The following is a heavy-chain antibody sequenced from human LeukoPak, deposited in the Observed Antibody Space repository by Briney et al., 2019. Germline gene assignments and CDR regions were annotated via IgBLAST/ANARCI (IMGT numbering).Heavy chain of an antibody. CDR1: GGSISSYY. CDR2: IYTSGST. D-gene: IGHD3-9*01. V-gene: IGHV4-4*07. CDR3: ARVRVLRYFVRGPGWFDP. Sequence: SETLSLTCTVSGGSISSYYWSWLRQPAGKGLEWIGRIYTSGSTNYNPSLKSRVTMSVDTSKNQFSLKLSSVTAADTAVYYCARVRVLRYFVRGPGWFDPWGQGTLVTVSS. J-gene: IGHJ5*02.